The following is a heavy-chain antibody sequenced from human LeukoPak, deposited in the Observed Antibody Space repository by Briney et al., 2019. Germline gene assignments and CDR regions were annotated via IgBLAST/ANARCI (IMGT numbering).Heavy chain of an antibody. J-gene: IGHJ4*02. CDR1: AVTFSGYW. D-gene: IGHD3-10*01. Sequence: GGSLRLSCAASAVTFSGYWMSWVRQAPGKGLEWVANIKQDGSEKYYVDSVKGRFTISRDNARNSLYLQMNSLRAEDPAVYYCARPNSMVRGVISTFFDYWGQGTLVTVSS. CDR3: ARPNSMVRGVISTFFDY. V-gene: IGHV3-7*01. CDR2: IKQDGSEK.